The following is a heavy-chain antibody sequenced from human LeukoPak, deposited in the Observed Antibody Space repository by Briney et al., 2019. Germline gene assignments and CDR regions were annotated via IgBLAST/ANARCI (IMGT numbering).Heavy chain of an antibody. CDR1: GYTFTGYY. CDR3: ATPSSSSWYGFDP. D-gene: IGHD6-13*01. V-gene: IGHV1-2*02. J-gene: IGHJ5*02. CDR2: IDPNSGGT. Sequence: ASVKVSCKTSGYTFTGYYIHWVRRAPGQGLEWMGWIDPNSGGTNYAQKFQGRVTMTRDTSISTAYMELSRLTSADTAVYRCATPSSSSWYGFDPWGQGTLVTVS.